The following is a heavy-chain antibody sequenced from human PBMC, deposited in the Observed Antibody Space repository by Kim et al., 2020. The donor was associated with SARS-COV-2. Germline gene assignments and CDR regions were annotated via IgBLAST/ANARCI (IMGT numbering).Heavy chain of an antibody. CDR3: AAVVVITHGTGNYFDY. CDR1: GFTFSSYA. J-gene: IGHJ4*02. V-gene: IGHV3-23*01. Sequence: GGSLRLSCAASGFTFSSYAMSWVRQAPGKGLEWVSAISGSGGSTYYADSVKGRFTISRDNSKNTLYLQMNSLRAEDTAVYYCAAVVVITHGTGNYFDYWGQGTLVTVSS. CDR2: ISGSGGST. D-gene: IGHD3-22*01.